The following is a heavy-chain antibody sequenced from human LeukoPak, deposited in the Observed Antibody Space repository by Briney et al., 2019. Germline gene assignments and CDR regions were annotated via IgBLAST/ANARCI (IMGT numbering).Heavy chain of an antibody. CDR3: AREGGDIVVVPAATPSDY. CDR2: IIPILGIA. CDR1: GGTFSSYT. D-gene: IGHD2-2*01. V-gene: IGHV1-69*04. J-gene: IGHJ4*02. Sequence: ASVKVSCKASGGTFSSYTISWVRQAPGQGLEWMGRIIPILGIANYAQKFQGRVTITADKSTSTAYMELSSLRSEDTAVYYCAREGGDIVVVPAATPSDYWGQGTLVTVSS.